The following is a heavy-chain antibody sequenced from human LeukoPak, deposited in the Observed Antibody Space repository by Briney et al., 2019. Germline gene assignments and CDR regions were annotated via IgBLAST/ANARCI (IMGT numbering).Heavy chain of an antibody. CDR2: IYTSGST. V-gene: IGHV4-4*09. CDR3: ARHVYDILTGYSIPYFDY. J-gene: IGHJ4*02. CDR1: GGSISSYY. Sequence: SETLSLTCTVSGGSISSYYWSWIRQPPGKGLEWIGYIYTSGSTNYNPSLKSRVTISVDTSKNQFSLKLSSVTAADTVVYYCARHVYDILTGYSIPYFDYWGQGTLVTVSS. D-gene: IGHD3-9*01.